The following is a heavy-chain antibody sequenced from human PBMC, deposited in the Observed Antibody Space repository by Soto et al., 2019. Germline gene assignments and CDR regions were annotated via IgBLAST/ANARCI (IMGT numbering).Heavy chain of an antibody. CDR2: IYYSGST. CDR3: ARRVAVAHYYYYGMDV. V-gene: IGHV4-39*01. CDR1: GGSISSSSYY. J-gene: IGHJ6*02. Sequence: PSETLSLTCTVSGGSISSSSYYWGWIRQPPGQGLEWIGSIYYSGSTYYTPSLKSRVTISVDTSKNQFSLKLSSVTAADTAVYYCARRVAVAHYYYYGMDVWGQGTTVT. D-gene: IGHD6-19*01.